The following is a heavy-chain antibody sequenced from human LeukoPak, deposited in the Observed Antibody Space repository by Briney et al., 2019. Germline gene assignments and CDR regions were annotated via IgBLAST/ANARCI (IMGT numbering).Heavy chain of an antibody. CDR1: GGTFSSYA. Sequence: ASVKVSCKASGGTFSSYAISWVRQAPGQRLEWMGWINAGNGNTKYSQKFQGRVTITRDTSASTAYMELSSLRSEDTAVYYCARKLRDFDPWGQGTLVTVSS. CDR2: INAGNGNT. V-gene: IGHV1-3*01. J-gene: IGHJ5*02. CDR3: ARKLRDFDP.